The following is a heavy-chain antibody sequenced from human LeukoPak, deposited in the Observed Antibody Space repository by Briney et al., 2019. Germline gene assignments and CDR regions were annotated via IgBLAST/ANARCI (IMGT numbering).Heavy chain of an antibody. D-gene: IGHD1-26*01. V-gene: IGHV3-30-3*01. CDR3: ARGRFIAGTTAYYFDY. Sequence: GGSLRLSCAASGFTFSSYVIHWVRQAPGKGLEWVAVISYDGSNKYYADSVKGRFTISGDNSKNTLYLQMNSLRAEDTAVYYCARGRFIAGTTAYYFDYWGQGTLVTVSS. J-gene: IGHJ4*02. CDR2: ISYDGSNK. CDR1: GFTFSSYV.